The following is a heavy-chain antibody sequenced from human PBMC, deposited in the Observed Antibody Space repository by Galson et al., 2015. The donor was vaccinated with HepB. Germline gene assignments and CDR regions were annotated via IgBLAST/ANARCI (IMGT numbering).Heavy chain of an antibody. CDR2: ISSSSLDT. CDR3: ARVADVDYGDHSFFDY. CDR1: GFTFSDYY. J-gene: IGHJ4*02. V-gene: IGHV3-11*06. D-gene: IGHD4-23*01. Sequence: SLRLSCAASGFTFSDYYMAWIRQAPGKGLEWLSYISSSSLDTNYADSVKGRFTISRDNAKNSLNLQMNSLRVDDTAVYYCARVADVDYGDHSFFDYWGQGALVTVSS.